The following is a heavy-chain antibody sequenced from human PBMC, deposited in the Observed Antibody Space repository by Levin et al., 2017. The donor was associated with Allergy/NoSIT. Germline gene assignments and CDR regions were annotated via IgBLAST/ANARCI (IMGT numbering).Heavy chain of an antibody. J-gene: IGHJ4*02. V-gene: IGHV4-4*07. Sequence: PSETLSLTCIVSGDSISGHYWSWIRQPAGKGLEWIGRIFMGGITNYNASLRSRVTTSGDMSRNEVSLRLSSVTAADTAIYYCAREYSYGQYFFDFWGPGTQVTVSS. CDR3: AREYSYGQYFFDF. CDR2: IFMGGIT. CDR1: GDSISGHY. D-gene: IGHD5-18*01.